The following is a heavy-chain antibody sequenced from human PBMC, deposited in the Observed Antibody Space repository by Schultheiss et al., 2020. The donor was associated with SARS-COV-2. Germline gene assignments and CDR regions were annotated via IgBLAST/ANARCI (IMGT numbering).Heavy chain of an antibody. CDR2: INHSGST. Sequence: SETLSLTCTVSGGSISSGGYYWSWIRQPPGKGLEWIGEINHSGSTNYNPSLKSRVTISVDKPKNQFSLRLRSATAADTAVYYCARLSYGRLPNYYYYGMDVWGQGTTVTVSS. V-gene: IGHV4-61*05. CDR3: ARLSYGRLPNYYYYGMDV. CDR1: GGSISSGGYY. D-gene: IGHD3-10*01. J-gene: IGHJ6*02.